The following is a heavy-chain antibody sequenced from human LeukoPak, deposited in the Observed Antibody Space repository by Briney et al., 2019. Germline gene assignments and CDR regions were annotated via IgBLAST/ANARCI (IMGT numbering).Heavy chain of an antibody. CDR1: GFTFRSYA. Sequence: GGSLRLSCAAPGFTFRSYAMHRVRQAPGKGLESVALMSYGGSDEYYADSVKGRFTLSRDNSKNTLYLQMNSLRAEDTAAYYCARVPAAAYSFFDYWGQGTLVTVSS. J-gene: IGHJ4*02. CDR3: ARVPAAAYSFFDY. D-gene: IGHD6-13*01. CDR2: MSYGGSDE. V-gene: IGHV3-30*04.